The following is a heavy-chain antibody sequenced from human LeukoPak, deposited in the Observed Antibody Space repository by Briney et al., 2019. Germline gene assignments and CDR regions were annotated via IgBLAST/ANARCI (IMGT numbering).Heavy chain of an antibody. CDR2: INDSGST. CDR1: GGSVSGYY. J-gene: IGHJ6*03. Sequence: PSETLSLTCAVYGGSVSGYYWSWIRQPPGKGLEWIGEINDSGSTNYNPSLKSRVTISVDTSKNQFSLKLSAVTAADTAVYYCARRGKHSIVGAMGYHYYYYYYMDVWGKGTTVTVSS. CDR3: ARRGKHSIVGAMGYHYYYYYYMDV. V-gene: IGHV4-34*01. D-gene: IGHD1-26*01.